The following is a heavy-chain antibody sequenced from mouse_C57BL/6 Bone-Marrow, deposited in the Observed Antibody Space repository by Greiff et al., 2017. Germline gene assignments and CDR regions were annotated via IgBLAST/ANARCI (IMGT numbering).Heavy chain of an antibody. J-gene: IGHJ4*01. D-gene: IGHD1-1*01. CDR1: GFNIKDDY. CDR3: TPLTTVDAMDY. Sequence: EVQLQQSGAELVRPGASVKLSCTASGFNIKDDYMHWVKQRPEQGLEWIGWIDPENGDTEYASKFQGKATITADTSSNTAYLQLSSLTSEDTAVYYCTPLTTVDAMDYCGQGTSVTVSS. CDR2: IDPENGDT. V-gene: IGHV14-4*01.